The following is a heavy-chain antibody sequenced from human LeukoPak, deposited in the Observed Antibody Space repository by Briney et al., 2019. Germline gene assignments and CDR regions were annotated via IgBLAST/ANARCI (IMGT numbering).Heavy chain of an antibody. CDR2: IIPMFGTA. CDR1: GGTFSSYA. V-gene: IGHV1-69*13. CDR3: ARDRRLRYCSGGSCYGGYFDY. J-gene: IGHJ4*02. Sequence: SVKVSCKASGGTFSSYAISWVRQAPGQGLEWMEGIIPMFGTAKYAQKFQGRVTITADESTSTAYMELSSLRSEDTSAVYYCARDRRLRYCSGGSCYGGYFDYWGQGTLVTVSS. D-gene: IGHD2-15*01.